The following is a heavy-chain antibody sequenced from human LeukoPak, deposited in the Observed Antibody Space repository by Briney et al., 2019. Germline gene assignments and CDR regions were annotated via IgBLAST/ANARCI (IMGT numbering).Heavy chain of an antibody. D-gene: IGHD2-21*01. CDR3: ARDRPGIGNWFDP. CDR1: GFTFSSYS. J-gene: IGHJ5*02. V-gene: IGHV3-21*01. CDR2: ISSSSSYI. Sequence: PGGSLRLSCAASGFTFSSYSMNWVRQAPGKGLEWVSSISSSSSYIYYADSVKGRFTISRDNAKNSQYLQMNGLRAEDTAVYYCARDRPGIGNWFDPWGQGTLVTVSS.